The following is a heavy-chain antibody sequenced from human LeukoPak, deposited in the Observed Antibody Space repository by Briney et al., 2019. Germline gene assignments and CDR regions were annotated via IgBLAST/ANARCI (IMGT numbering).Heavy chain of an antibody. J-gene: IGHJ4*02. Sequence: PGGSLRLSCAPSGFSFSVSAMRWVRQASGKGLEWVGRIRSKANSYATAYAASVKGRFTISRDDSKNTAYLQMNSLKTEDTAVYYCTRYVRLGELSLDYWGQGTLVTVSS. CDR3: TRYVRLGELSLDY. D-gene: IGHD3-16*02. CDR2: IRSKANSYAT. V-gene: IGHV3-73*01. CDR1: GFSFSVSA.